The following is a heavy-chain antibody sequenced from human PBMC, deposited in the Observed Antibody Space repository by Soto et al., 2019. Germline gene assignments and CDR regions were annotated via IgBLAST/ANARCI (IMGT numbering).Heavy chain of an antibody. D-gene: IGHD3-16*02. Sequence: QVTLKESGPVLVKPTETLTLTCTVSGFSLSNTRMGVNWIRQPPGKALEWLAYIFSNDEKSYNTSLKSRLTISKDTSKSQVVLTMTNVAPVDTATYYCARIPLGSGYHYNWYFDLWGRGNLVTVSS. CDR3: ARIPLGSGYHYNWYFDL. CDR1: GFSLSNTRMG. CDR2: IFSNDEK. V-gene: IGHV2-26*01. J-gene: IGHJ2*01.